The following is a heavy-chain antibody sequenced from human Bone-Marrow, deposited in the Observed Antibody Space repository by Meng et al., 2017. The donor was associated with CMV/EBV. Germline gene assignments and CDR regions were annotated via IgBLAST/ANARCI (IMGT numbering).Heavy chain of an antibody. V-gene: IGHV1-69*05. D-gene: IGHD3-3*01. CDR2: IIPIFGTA. J-gene: IGHJ4*02. CDR3: ARITRSRRQSDYWDGHYYFDH. Sequence: SVKVSCKASGGTFSSYAISWVRQAPGQGLEWMGGIIPIFGTANYAQKFQGRVTITTDESTSTAYMELSSLRSADRAVYYCARITRSRRQSDYWDGHYYFDHWGQRTLVTVSS. CDR1: GGTFSSYA.